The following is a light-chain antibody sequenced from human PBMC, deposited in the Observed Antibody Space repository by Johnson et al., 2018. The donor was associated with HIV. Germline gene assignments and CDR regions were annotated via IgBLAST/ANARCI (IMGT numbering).Light chain of an antibody. J-gene: IGLJ1*01. Sequence: SVLTQPPSVSAAPGQKVTISCSGSSSNIGNNYVSWYQQLPGTAPKLLIYENNKRPSGIPDRFSGSKSGTSATLGITGLQTGDEAGYYCGTWDSSLSAYVFGTGTKVTVL. CDR3: GTWDSSLSAYV. V-gene: IGLV1-51*02. CDR2: ENN. CDR1: SSNIGNNY.